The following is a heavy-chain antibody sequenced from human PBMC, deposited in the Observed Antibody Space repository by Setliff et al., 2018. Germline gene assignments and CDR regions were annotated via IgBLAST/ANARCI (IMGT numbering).Heavy chain of an antibody. J-gene: IGHJ3*02. CDR1: GGSISSSSYY. D-gene: IGHD3-10*01. V-gene: IGHV4-39*01. Sequence: SETLSLPCAVSGGSISSSSYYWGWIRQSPGEGLEWIANIHYNGNLYYNPSLKNRATISMDTSKIQFSLKLISVTAADTALYFCARRPTGPGAPFDIWGHGTMVTVSS. CDR2: IHYNGNL. CDR3: ARRPTGPGAPFDI.